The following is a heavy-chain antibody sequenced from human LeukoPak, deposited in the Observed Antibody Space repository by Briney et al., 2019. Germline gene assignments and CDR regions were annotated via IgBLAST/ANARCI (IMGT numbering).Heavy chain of an antibody. J-gene: IGHJ4*02. D-gene: IGHD3-16*01. CDR1: GYTFTGYY. CDR3: ARGAHDYVWGSEIDY. CDR2: INPNSGGT. V-gene: IGHV1-2*02. Sequence: ASVKVSCKASGYTFTGYYMHWVRQAPGQGLEWMGWINPNSGGTNYAQKFQGRVTMTRDTSISTAYMELSRLRSDDTAVYYCARGAHDYVWGSEIDYWGQGTLVTVSS.